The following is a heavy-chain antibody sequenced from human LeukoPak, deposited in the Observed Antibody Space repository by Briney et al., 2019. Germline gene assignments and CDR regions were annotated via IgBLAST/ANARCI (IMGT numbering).Heavy chain of an antibody. J-gene: IGHJ3*02. Sequence: SSETLSLTCTVSGGSISSYCWSWIRQPPGKGLEWIGYIYTSGSTNYNPSLKSRVTISVDTSKNQFSLKLSSVTAADTAVYYCARRDYYDSSGYYYGAFDIWGQGTMVTVSS. CDR2: IYTSGST. CDR3: ARRDYYDSSGYYYGAFDI. CDR1: GGSISSYC. V-gene: IGHV4-4*09. D-gene: IGHD3-22*01.